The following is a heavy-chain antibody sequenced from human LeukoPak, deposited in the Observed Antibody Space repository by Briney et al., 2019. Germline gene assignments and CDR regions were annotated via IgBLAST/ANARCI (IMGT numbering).Heavy chain of an antibody. CDR3: ARHFLPRSVVPAGYDAFDI. CDR1: GYSFTSYW. CDR2: IYPGDSGT. J-gene: IGHJ3*02. D-gene: IGHD2-2*01. V-gene: IGHV5-51*01. Sequence: GESLKISCKGSGYSFTSYWIGWVRQMPGKGLEWMGIIYPGDSGTRYSPSFQGQVTISADKSISTAYLQWSSLKASDTAMDYGARHFLPRSVVPAGYDAFDIWGQGTMVTVSS.